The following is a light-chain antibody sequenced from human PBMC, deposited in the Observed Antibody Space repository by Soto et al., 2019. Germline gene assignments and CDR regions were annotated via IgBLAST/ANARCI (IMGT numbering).Light chain of an antibody. CDR1: SSDVGAYNY. V-gene: IGLV2-14*01. Sequence: QSVLTQPASVSGSPGQSITISCTATSSDVGAYNYVSWYQQHPGKAPKLMIYEVSDRPSGVSSRFSGSKSGNTASLTISGLQAEDEADYYCATWDDSLSSVVFGGGTKLTVL. J-gene: IGLJ2*01. CDR2: EVS. CDR3: ATWDDSLSSVV.